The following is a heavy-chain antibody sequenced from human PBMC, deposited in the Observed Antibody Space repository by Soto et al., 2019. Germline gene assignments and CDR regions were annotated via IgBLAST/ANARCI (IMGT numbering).Heavy chain of an antibody. Sequence: ASVKVSCKVSGYTLTELSMHWVRQAPGKGLEWMGGFDPEDGETIYAQKFQGRVTMTEDTSTDTAYMELSSLRSEDTAVYYCATFHRREIWELGWPYSDYWGQGTLVTVSS. CDR3: ATFHRREIWELGWPYSDY. J-gene: IGHJ4*02. CDR1: GYTLTELS. D-gene: IGHD1-26*01. CDR2: FDPEDGET. V-gene: IGHV1-24*01.